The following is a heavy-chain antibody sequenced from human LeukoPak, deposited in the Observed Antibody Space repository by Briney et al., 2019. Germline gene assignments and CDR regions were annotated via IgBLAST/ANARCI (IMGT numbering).Heavy chain of an antibody. Sequence: GGSLRLSCAASGFTFDDYGMSWARQAPGKGLEWVSGINWSGVNTGYADSVKGRFTISRDNAKSSLYLQMNNLRVEDTALYYCARPRPHDYYFDLWGQGTLVTVSS. J-gene: IGHJ4*02. CDR3: ARPRPHDYYFDL. D-gene: IGHD1-1*01. V-gene: IGHV3-20*04. CDR2: INWSGVNT. CDR1: GFTFDDYG.